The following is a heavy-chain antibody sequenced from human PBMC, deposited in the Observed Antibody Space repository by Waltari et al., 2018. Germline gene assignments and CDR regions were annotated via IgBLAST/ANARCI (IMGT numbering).Heavy chain of an antibody. CDR2: IYTVASYT. Sequence: EVQLVESGGDLVQPGGSLRLSCAASGFAFSSYWMHWVRQTPGKGLVWVSRIYTVASYTYYADSVKGRFTISRDNAKNTLYLQMNRLRVEDTAVYYCTRGGVGYGNFEYWGLGTLVTVSS. D-gene: IGHD5-12*01. V-gene: IGHV3-74*01. CDR1: GFAFSSYW. J-gene: IGHJ4*02. CDR3: TRGGVGYGNFEY.